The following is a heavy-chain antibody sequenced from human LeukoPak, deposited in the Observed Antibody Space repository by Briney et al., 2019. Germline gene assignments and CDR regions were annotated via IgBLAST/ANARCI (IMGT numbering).Heavy chain of an antibody. CDR2: IIPIFGTA. J-gene: IGHJ4*02. D-gene: IGHD6-19*01. Sequence: ASVKVSCKASGGTFSSYAISWVRQAPGQGLEWMGGIIPIFGTANYAQKFQGRVTITADKSTSTAYMELSSLRSKDTAVYYCAREVSSSGWYSRWFFDYWGQGTLVTVSS. CDR3: AREVSSSGWYSRWFFDY. V-gene: IGHV1-69*06. CDR1: GGTFSSYA.